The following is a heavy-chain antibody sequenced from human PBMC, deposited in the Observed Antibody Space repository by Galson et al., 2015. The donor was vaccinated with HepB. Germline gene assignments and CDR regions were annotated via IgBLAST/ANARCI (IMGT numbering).Heavy chain of an antibody. CDR1: GGTFSSYA. D-gene: IGHD3-9*01. J-gene: IGHJ6*02. CDR2: IIPIFGTA. Sequence: SVKASCKASGGTFSSYAISWVRQAPGQGLEWMGGIIPIFGTANYAQKFQGRVTITADESTSTAYMELSSLRSEDTAVYYCARGYYDILTGSKYYYYYGMDVWGQGTTVTVSS. V-gene: IGHV1-69*13. CDR3: ARGYYDILTGSKYYYYYGMDV.